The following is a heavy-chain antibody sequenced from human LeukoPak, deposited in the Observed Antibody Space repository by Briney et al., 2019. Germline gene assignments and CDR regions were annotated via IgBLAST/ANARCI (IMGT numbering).Heavy chain of an antibody. Sequence: PSETLSLTCTVSGGSLTTSSYYWGWIRQPPGKGLERIGIIYYSGSTYYNPSLKGRVTISVDTSKNQFSLKLSSVTAADTAVYYCARAFRARYFDLWGRGTLVTVSS. CDR2: IYYSGST. V-gene: IGHV4-39*01. J-gene: IGHJ2*01. D-gene: IGHD2/OR15-2a*01. CDR1: GGSLTTSSYY. CDR3: ARAFRARYFDL.